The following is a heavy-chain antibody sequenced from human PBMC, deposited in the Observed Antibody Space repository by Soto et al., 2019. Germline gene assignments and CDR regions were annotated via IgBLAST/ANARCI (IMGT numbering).Heavy chain of an antibody. V-gene: IGHV1-46*01. CDR3: ARACAGHCGSLWPYDI. J-gene: IGHJ4*02. Sequence: QAQLVQSGAEVKKPGASVQVSCKSSGYTFTSYSIHWIRQAPGQRLEWMGTINPRGGSTTFAQKFHGRVTMTVDTSPSTVYIDLKSLRSEDTAVYFCARACAGHCGSLWPYDIWGQRTLVPVSS. CDR1: GYTFTSYS. CDR2: INPRGGST. D-gene: IGHD2-21*02.